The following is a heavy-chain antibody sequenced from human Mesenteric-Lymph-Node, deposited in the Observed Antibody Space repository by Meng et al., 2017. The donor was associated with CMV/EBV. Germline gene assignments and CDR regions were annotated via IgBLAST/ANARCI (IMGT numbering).Heavy chain of an antibody. V-gene: IGHV3-48*04. Sequence: GESLKISCAASGFTFSNYHIHWVRQAPGKGLEWISYISSSSGTIYYADSVKGRFTISRDNAKNSVYLQMNSLRPEDTAMYHCAKLWGTYSSTWYPDYWGQGTLVTVSS. CDR2: ISSSSGTI. J-gene: IGHJ4*02. CDR3: AKLWGTYSSTWYPDY. CDR1: GFTFSNYH. D-gene: IGHD6-13*01.